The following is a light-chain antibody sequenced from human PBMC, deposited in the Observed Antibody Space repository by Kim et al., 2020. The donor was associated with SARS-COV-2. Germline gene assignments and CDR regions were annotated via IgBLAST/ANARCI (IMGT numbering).Light chain of an antibody. CDR3: SSYAGSNNLI. V-gene: IGLV2-8*01. CDR2: EVS. Sequence: QSVTISCTGTSSDIGGYYYVSWYQQHPGKAPKLMIYEVSERPSGVPDRFSGSKSGNTASLTVSGLQAEDEADYYCSSYAGSNNLIFGGGTQLTVL. J-gene: IGLJ2*01. CDR1: SSDIGGYYY.